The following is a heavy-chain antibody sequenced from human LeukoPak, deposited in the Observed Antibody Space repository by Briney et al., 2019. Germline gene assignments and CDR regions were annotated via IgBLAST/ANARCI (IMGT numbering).Heavy chain of an antibody. CDR2: SYYSGST. CDR1: GFTFSGYS. D-gene: IGHD3-10*01. V-gene: IGHV4-39*01. CDR3: ARHLPGRGNWFDP. Sequence: GSLRLSCAASGFTFSGYSMTWVRQPPGKGREWIGSSYYSGSTYYNPSLNSRVTISVDTSKNQFSLKLSSVTAADTAVYYCARHLPGRGNWFDPWGQGTLVTVSS. J-gene: IGHJ5*02.